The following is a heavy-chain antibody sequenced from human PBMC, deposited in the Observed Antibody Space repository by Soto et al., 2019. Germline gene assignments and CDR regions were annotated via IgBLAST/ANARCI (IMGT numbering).Heavy chain of an antibody. CDR3: ARQLGYCSSTSCLYGMDV. D-gene: IGHD2-2*01. J-gene: IGHJ6*02. CDR1: GGSISSSSYY. CDR2: IYYSGST. V-gene: IGHV4-39*01. Sequence: PSETLSLTCTVSGGSISSSSYYWGWIRQPPGKGLEWIGSIYYSGSTYYNPSLKSRVTISVDTSKNQFSLKLSSVTAADTAVYYCARQLGYCSSTSCLYGMDVWGQGTTVTVS.